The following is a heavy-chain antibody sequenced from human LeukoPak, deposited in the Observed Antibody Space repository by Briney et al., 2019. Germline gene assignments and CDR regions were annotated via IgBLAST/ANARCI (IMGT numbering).Heavy chain of an antibody. J-gene: IGHJ4*02. V-gene: IGHV4-39*01. Sequence: PSETLSLTCTVSGGSIRSYYWGWIRQPPGKGLEWIGSIYYSGSTYYNPSLKSRVTISVDTSKNQFSLKLSSVTAADTAVYYCARRGSGYSYGQFDYWGQGTLVTVSS. CDR3: ARRGSGYSYGQFDY. D-gene: IGHD5-18*01. CDR2: IYYSGST. CDR1: GGSIRSYY.